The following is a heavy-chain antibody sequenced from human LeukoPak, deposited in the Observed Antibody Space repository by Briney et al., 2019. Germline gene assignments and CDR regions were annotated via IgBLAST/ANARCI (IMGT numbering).Heavy chain of an antibody. CDR2: IKQDGSEQ. CDR1: GFTFSSYW. J-gene: IGHJ6*03. V-gene: IGHV3-7*01. D-gene: IGHD1-26*01. Sequence: PGGSLRLSCAASGFTFSSYWMSWVRQAPGKGLEWVANIKQDGSEQYYVDSVKGRFTISRDNAKNSLYLQMDSMRVEDTAVYYCARDPYSGNYGPYYYYYMDVWGKGTTVTISS. CDR3: ARDPYSGNYGPYYYYYMDV.